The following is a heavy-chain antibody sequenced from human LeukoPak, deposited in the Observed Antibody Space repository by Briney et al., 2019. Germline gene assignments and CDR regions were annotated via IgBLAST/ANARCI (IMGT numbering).Heavy chain of an antibody. D-gene: IGHD6-19*01. V-gene: IGHV4-34*01. CDR3: ARGLGPSGSSGWYYFDY. J-gene: IGHJ4*02. CDR1: GGSFSGYY. CDR2: INHSGSA. Sequence: PSETLSLTCAVYGGSFSGYYWSWIRQPPGKGLEWIGEINHSGSANYNPSLKSRVTISVDTSKNQFSLKLSSVTAADTAVYYCARGLGPSGSSGWYYFDYWGQGTLVNVSS.